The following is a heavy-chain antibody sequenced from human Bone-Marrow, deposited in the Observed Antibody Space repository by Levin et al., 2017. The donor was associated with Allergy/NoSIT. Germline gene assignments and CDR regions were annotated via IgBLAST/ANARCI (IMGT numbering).Heavy chain of an antibody. J-gene: IGHJ6*02. CDR3: ARVIGNYGDYYYYGMDV. V-gene: IGHV3-21*01. CDR1: GFSFSSYA. Sequence: GESLKISCAASGFSFSSYAMNWVRQAPGKGLEWVSSITYRSSYIYYAHSVKGRFTTSRDNAKNSLYLQMSSLRAEDTAVYYCARVIGNYGDYYYYGMDVWGQGTTVTVSS. CDR2: ITYRSSYI. D-gene: IGHD4-17*01.